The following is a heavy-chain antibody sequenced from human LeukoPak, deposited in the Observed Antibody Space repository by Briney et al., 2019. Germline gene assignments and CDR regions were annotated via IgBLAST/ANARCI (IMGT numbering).Heavy chain of an antibody. CDR2: INHSGST. D-gene: IGHD4-17*01. Sequence: SETLSLTCAVYGGSFSGYYWSWIRQPPGKGLEWIGEINHSGSTNYNPSLKSRVTISVDTSKNQFSLKLSSVTAADTAVYYCARGSINYGDYDYWGQGTLVTVSS. V-gene: IGHV4-34*01. CDR3: ARGSINYGDYDY. CDR1: GGSFSGYY. J-gene: IGHJ4*02.